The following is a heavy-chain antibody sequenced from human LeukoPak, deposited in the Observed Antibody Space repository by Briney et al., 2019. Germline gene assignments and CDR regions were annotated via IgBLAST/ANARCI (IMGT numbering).Heavy chain of an antibody. V-gene: IGHV4-59*08. CDR3: ARHNYRDPDFGY. D-gene: IGHD5-24*01. CDR2: IYYSGST. CDR1: GGPISSYY. J-gene: IGHJ4*02. Sequence: SETLSLTCTVSGGPISSYYWSWIRQPPGKGLEWIGYIYYSGSTNYNPSLKSRVTISVDTSKNQFSLKLSSVTAADTAVYYCARHNYRDPDFGYWGQGTLVTVSS.